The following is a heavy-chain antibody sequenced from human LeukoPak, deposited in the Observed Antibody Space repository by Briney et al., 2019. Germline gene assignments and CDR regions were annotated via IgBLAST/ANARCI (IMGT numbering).Heavy chain of an antibody. CDR2: IYYSGST. V-gene: IGHV4-39*02. Sequence: PSETLSLTCTVSGGSISSSSYYWGWVRQPPGKGLEWIGSIYYSGSTYYNPSLNSRVTISVDTSKNQFSLKLSSVTAADTAVYYCAREGHSRAGFDYWGQGTLVTVSS. CDR3: AREGHSRAGFDY. CDR1: GGSISSSSYY. D-gene: IGHD3-22*01. J-gene: IGHJ4*02.